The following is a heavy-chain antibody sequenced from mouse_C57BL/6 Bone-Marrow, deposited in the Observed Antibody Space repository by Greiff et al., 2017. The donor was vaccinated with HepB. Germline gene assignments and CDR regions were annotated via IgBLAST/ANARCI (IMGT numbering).Heavy chain of an antibody. V-gene: IGHV1-69*01. CDR1: GYTFTSYW. CDR3: AREFPYYYGSSYDYAMDY. D-gene: IGHD1-1*01. CDR2: IDPSDSYT. J-gene: IGHJ4*01. Sequence: QVQLQQPGAELVMPGASVKLSCKASGYTFTSYWMHWVKQRPGQGLEWIGEIDPSDSYTNYNQKFKGNSTLTVDKSSSTAYMQLSSLTSEDSAVYYCAREFPYYYGSSYDYAMDYWGQGTSVTVSS.